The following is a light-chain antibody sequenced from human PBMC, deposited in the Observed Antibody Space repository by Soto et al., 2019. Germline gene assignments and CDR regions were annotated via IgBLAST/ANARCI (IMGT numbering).Light chain of an antibody. CDR1: SSDIGGYNY. CDR2: EVS. CDR3: TSYTTSGTWV. Sequence: QSALTQPASVSGSPGQSITISYTGTSSDIGGYNYVSWYQQHPGKAPKLLIYEVSNRPSGVSNRFSGSKSGNTASLTISGLQADDEADYYCTSYTTSGTWVFGGGTKLTVL. J-gene: IGLJ3*02. V-gene: IGLV2-14*01.